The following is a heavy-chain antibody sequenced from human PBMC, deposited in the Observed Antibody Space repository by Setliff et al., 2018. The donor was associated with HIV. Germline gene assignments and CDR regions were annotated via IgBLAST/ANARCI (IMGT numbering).Heavy chain of an antibody. J-gene: IGHJ3*02. V-gene: IGHV4-31*01. Sequence: NPSETLSLTCTVSGGSISGGAHYWSWIRQHPGKGLEWIGYIHYSGSTYYNPSLKSQVTISVDTSKNRLSLKLSSVTAADAAVYYCARAMSSSWYIDGFDIWGQGTVVTVSS. CDR2: IHYSGST. D-gene: IGHD6-13*01. CDR1: GGSISGGAHY. CDR3: ARAMSSSWYIDGFDI.